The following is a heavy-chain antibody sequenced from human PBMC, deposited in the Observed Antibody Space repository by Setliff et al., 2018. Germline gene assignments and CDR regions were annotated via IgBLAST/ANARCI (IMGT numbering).Heavy chain of an antibody. V-gene: IGHV1-58*01. J-gene: IGHJ3*02. CDR3: AADPHYYDSSGYYYPPIXAFDI. CDR1: GFTFTSSA. D-gene: IGHD3-22*01. Sequence: ASVKVSCKASGFTFTSSAVQWVRQARGQRLEWIGWIVVGSGNTNYAQKFQERVTITRDMSTSTAYMELSSLRSEDTTVYYCAADPHYYDSSGYYYPPIXAFDIWGQGTMVTVSS. CDR2: IVVGSGNT.